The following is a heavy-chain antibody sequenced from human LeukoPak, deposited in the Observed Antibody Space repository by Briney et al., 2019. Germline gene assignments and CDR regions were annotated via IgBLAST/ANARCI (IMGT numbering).Heavy chain of an antibody. Sequence: AGGTLRLSCAASAFTFSSYGMSWVRQAPGKGLEWVSAISGDGRDIFYADAVKGRFTISRDNARNSVSLQMSNLRVEDTAVYYCAKDEVGGHFEYWGQGILVTVSS. CDR2: ISGDGRDI. CDR1: AFTFSSYG. J-gene: IGHJ4*02. V-gene: IGHV3-23*01. CDR3: AKDEVGGHFEY.